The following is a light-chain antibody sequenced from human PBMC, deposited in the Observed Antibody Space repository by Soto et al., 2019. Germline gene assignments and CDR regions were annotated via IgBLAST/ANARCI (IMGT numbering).Light chain of an antibody. CDR1: QSVNSSS. CDR3: QQYNSWPPRYT. J-gene: IGKJ2*01. Sequence: EIVMTQSPGTLALSPGERATLSCRARQSVNSSSLSWYQQKTGQAPGLPISAASTRATGIPARFSGSGSGTDFSLTISSLQSEDFAIYYCQQYNSWPPRYTFGPGTKLQIK. V-gene: IGKV3D-7*01. CDR2: AAS.